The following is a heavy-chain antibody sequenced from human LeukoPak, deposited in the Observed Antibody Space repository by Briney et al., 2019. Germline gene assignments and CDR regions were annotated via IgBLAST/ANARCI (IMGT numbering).Heavy chain of an antibody. CDR3: ARGGYGDYLGWFDP. J-gene: IGHJ5*02. D-gene: IGHD4-17*01. V-gene: IGHV3-74*01. CDR2: INSDGSST. CDR1: GFTFSSYW. Sequence: GGSLRLSCAASGFTFSSYWMHWVRQAPGKGLVWVSRINSDGSSTSYADSVKGRFTISRDNAKNTLYLQMNSLRAEDTAVYYCARGGYGDYLGWFDPWGQGTLVTVSS.